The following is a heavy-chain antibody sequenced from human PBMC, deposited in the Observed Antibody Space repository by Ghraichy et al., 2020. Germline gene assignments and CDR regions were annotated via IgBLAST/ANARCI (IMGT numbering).Heavy chain of an antibody. CDR3: AKLSGTSALGY. J-gene: IGHJ4*02. CDR1: GGSLSSYY. D-gene: IGHD1-1*01. V-gene: IGHV4-59*01. CDR2: IYYDGTT. Sequence: SETLSLTCTVSGGSLSSYYWSWIRQPPGKGLEWIWYIYYDGTTNYNPSLKSRVTISVDTSKNQFSLKLSSVTAADTAVYYCAKLSGTSALGYWGQGTLVSVSS.